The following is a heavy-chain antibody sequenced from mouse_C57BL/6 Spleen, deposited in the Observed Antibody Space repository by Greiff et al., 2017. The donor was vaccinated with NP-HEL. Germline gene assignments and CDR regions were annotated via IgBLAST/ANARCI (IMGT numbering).Heavy chain of an antibody. J-gene: IGHJ2*01. CDR3: ARHDSDFDY. Sequence: VKLQESGAELARPGASVKMSCKASGYTFTSYTMHWVKQRPGQGLEWIGYINPSSGYTKYNQKFKDKATLTADKSSSTAYMQLSSLTSEDSAVYYCARHDSDFDYWGQGTTLTVSS. CDR2: INPSSGYT. V-gene: IGHV1-4*01. CDR1: GYTFTSYT. D-gene: IGHD2-4*01.